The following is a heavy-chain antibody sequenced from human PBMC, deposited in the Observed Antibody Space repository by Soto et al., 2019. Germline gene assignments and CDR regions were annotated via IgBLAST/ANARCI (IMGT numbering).Heavy chain of an antibody. D-gene: IGHD6-13*01. Sequence: SETLSLTGTVSGDSINHYYWSWIRQPRGKRPEWIGYIYYTGSTTYNPSLESRVTMSVDTSRNQFSLKLSSVNAADTAVYYCAKYRRTEAEGFTLDYWGRGTLVTVSS. J-gene: IGHJ4*02. CDR3: AKYRRTEAEGFTLDY. CDR1: GDSINHYY. CDR2: IYYTGST. V-gene: IGHV4-59*01.